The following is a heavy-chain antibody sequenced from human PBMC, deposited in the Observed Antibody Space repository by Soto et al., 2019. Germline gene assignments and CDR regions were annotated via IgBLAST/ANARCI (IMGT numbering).Heavy chain of an antibody. CDR3: ASGGGYCSGGSCYSE. CDR1: GGTFSSYT. D-gene: IGHD2-15*01. V-gene: IGHV1-69*02. CDR2: IIPILGIA. Sequence: QVQLVQSGAEVKKPGSSVKVSCKASGGTFSSYTISWVRQAPGQGLEWMGRIIPILGIANYAQKFQGRVTITADKSTSPAYMELSSLRSEDTAVYYCASGGGYCSGGSCYSEWGQGTLVTVSS. J-gene: IGHJ4*02.